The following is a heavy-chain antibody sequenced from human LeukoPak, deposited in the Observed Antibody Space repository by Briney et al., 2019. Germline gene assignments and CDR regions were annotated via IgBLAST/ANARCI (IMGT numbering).Heavy chain of an antibody. Sequence: GGSLRLSCAASGFTFSTYWMHWVRQAPGKGLVWVSRINSDGSRTTYADSVKGRFTISRDNAKNTLYLQMNSLRTEDTAVYYCARPESQYSSGLDVCDIWGQGTMVTVSS. CDR3: ARPESQYSSGLDVCDI. D-gene: IGHD6-19*01. J-gene: IGHJ3*02. CDR1: GFTFSTYW. CDR2: INSDGSRT. V-gene: IGHV3-74*01.